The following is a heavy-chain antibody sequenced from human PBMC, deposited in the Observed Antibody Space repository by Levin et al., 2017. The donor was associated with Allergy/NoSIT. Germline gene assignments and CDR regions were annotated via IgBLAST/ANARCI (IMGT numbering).Heavy chain of an antibody. J-gene: IGHJ6*02. D-gene: IGHD1-26*01. V-gene: IGHV3-48*01. CDR3: ARLADYGSSSTNYGMDV. Sequence: GESLKISCVASKFTFSNSSMNWVRQAPGKGLEWVSYISSRSSSIYYADSVKGRFTISRDNAKNSLYLQMNSLRAEDTAVYYCARLADYGSSSTNYGMDVWGQGTTVTVSS. CDR2: ISSRSSSI. CDR1: KFTFSNSS.